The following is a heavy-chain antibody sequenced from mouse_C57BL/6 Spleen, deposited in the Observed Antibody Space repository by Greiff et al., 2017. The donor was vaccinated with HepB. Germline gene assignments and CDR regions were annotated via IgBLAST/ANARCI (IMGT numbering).Heavy chain of an antibody. CDR3: TTDYYGSCYVE. Sequence: EVQLQQSGAELVRPGASVKLSCTASGFNIKDYYMHWVKQRPEQGLEWIGRIDPEDGDTEYAPKFQGKATMTADTSTNTAYLQRSSLTAGDTAVYYLTTDYYGSCYVEWGQGTTLTVSS. V-gene: IGHV14-1*01. CDR2: IDPEDGDT. CDR1: GFNIKDYY. D-gene: IGHD1-1*01. J-gene: IGHJ2*01.